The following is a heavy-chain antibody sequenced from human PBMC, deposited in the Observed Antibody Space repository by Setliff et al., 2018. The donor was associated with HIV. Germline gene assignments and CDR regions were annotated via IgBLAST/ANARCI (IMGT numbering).Heavy chain of an antibody. CDR3: ANSHSAYFVDAFDI. CDR1: GYSFTSYW. V-gene: IGHV5-51*01. J-gene: IGHJ3*02. Sequence: GESLKISCKGSGYSFTSYWIAWVRQMPGKGLEWMGIIHLGDSDIRYSPSFQGQVTISADKSSSTAYLQWSSLKASDTAMYYCANSHSAYFVDAFDIWGQGTMVTVSS. D-gene: IGHD3-22*01. CDR2: IHLGDSDI.